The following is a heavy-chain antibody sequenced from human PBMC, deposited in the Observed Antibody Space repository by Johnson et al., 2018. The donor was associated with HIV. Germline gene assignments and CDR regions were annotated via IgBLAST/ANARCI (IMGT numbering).Heavy chain of an antibody. D-gene: IGHD4-23*01. Sequence: VQLVESGGGLVQPGGSLRLSCAASGFTFSSYAMSWVRQAPGQGLAWVSATSGSGGSTDYADSVTGRFTISRDNSTNTLYLQMNSRRAEDTAVYYCARDQRGGKSAFDIWGQGTMVTVSS. V-gene: IGHV3-23*04. CDR2: TSGSGGST. CDR3: ARDQRGGKSAFDI. CDR1: GFTFSSYA. J-gene: IGHJ3*02.